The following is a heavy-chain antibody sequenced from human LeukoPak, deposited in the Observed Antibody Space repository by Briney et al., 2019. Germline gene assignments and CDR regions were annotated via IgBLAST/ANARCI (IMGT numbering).Heavy chain of an antibody. D-gene: IGHD1-1*01. CDR2: ISSSGSTI. CDR1: GFTFSSYE. Sequence: PGGSLRLSCAASGFTFSSYEMNWVRQAPGKGPEWVSYISSSGSTIYYADSVKGRFTISRDNAKNSLYQQMNSLRAEDTAVYYCASYGGPYGTGYYFDYWGQGTLVTVSS. J-gene: IGHJ4*02. V-gene: IGHV3-48*03. CDR3: ASYGGPYGTGYYFDY.